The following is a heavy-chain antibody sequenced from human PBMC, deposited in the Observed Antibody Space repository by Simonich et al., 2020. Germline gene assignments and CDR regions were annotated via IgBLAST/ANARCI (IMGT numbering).Heavy chain of an antibody. J-gene: IGHJ1*01. CDR2: INPNSGGT. CDR1: GYTFTGYY. D-gene: IGHD6-13*01. Sequence: QVQLVQSGAEVKKPGASVKVSCKASGYTFTGYYMHWVRQAPGQGLAWMGRINPNSGGTNCAQKVQGRVTMTRDTSISTAYMGLSRLRSDDTAVYYCARSHIAAAGTGYFQHWGQGTLVTVSS. V-gene: IGHV1-2*02. CDR3: ARSHIAAAGTGYFQH.